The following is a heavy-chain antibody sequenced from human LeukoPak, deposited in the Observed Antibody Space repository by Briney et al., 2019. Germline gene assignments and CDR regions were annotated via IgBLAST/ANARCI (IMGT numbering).Heavy chain of an antibody. CDR2: ISGSGHDI. J-gene: IGHJ4*02. D-gene: IGHD3-22*01. Sequence: PGGSLRLSCAASGFTFSDSYMTWVRQAPGKGVEWVAYISGSGHDINYSESAKGRFTISRDNAKNSLYLQMNSLRAEDMALYYCAKGSSYYYDSSGYKRGGFDYWGQGTLVTVSS. CDR3: AKGSSYYYDSSGYKRGGFDY. V-gene: IGHV3-11*05. CDR1: GFTFSDSY.